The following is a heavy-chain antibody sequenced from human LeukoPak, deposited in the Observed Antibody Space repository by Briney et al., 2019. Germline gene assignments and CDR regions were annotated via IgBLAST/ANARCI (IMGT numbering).Heavy chain of an antibody. CDR3: AKDHIAVAADYFDY. J-gene: IGHJ4*02. V-gene: IGHV3-30*18. CDR1: GFTFSSYG. Sequence: GGSLRLSCAASGFTFSSYGMPWVRQAPGKGLEWVAVISYDGSNKYYADSVKGRFTISRDNSKNTLYLQMNSLRAEDTAVYYCAKDHIAVAADYFDYWGQGTLVTVSS. CDR2: ISYDGSNK. D-gene: IGHD6-19*01.